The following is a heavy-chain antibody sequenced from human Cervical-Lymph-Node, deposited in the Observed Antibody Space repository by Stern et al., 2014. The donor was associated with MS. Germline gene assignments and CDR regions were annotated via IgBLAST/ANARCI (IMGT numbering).Heavy chain of an antibody. V-gene: IGHV2-5*02. J-gene: IGHJ4*02. CDR3: AHRRDGYSYFHY. CDR1: GFSLSSSPVA. Sequence: QITLKESGPTLVKPTQTLTLTCTFSGFSLSSSPVAVGWLRQPPGEALEXLALIYWDYDTRYSPSLKNRLTVTKDSSKNQVVLTMTNMDPVDTATYYCAHRRDGYSYFHYWGQGILVTVSP. CDR2: IYWDYDT. D-gene: IGHD3-22*01.